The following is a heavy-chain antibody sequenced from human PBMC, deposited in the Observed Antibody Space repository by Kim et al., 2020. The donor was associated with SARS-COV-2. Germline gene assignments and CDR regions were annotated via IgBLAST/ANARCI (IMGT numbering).Heavy chain of an antibody. D-gene: IGHD3-22*01. Sequence: GGSLRLSCAASGFTFSSYAMSWVRQAPGKGLEWVSAISGSGGSTYYADSVKGRFTISRDNSKNTLYLQMNSLRAEDTAVYYCAKDPKHYYDSSGIDYWGQGTLVTVSS. CDR1: GFTFSSYA. J-gene: IGHJ4*02. V-gene: IGHV3-23*01. CDR2: ISGSGGST. CDR3: AKDPKHYYDSSGIDY.